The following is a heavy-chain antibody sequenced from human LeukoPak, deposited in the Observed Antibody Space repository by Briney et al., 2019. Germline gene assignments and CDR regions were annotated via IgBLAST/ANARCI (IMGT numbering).Heavy chain of an antibody. J-gene: IGHJ6*03. D-gene: IGHD3-10*01. CDR3: AKDLRVRSLSYYYYMDV. V-gene: IGHV3-7*01. CDR2: IKQDGGEK. Sequence: GGSLRLSCAASGFTFSTYWMSWVRQAPGKGLEWVASIKQDGGEKYYVDSVKGRFTISRDNAKNSLYLQMNSLRAEDTAVYYCAKDLRVRSLSYYYYMDVWGKGTTVTVSS. CDR1: GFTFSTYW.